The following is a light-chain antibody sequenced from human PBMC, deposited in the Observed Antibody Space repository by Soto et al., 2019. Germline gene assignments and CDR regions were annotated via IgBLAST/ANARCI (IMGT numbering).Light chain of an antibody. CDR3: QQYNNWVT. J-gene: IGKJ5*01. V-gene: IGKV3-15*01. CDR1: QSVSSN. CDR2: GAS. Sequence: EIVITPSPATPSLSPGERATPSCRASQSVSSNLAWYQQKPGQAPRLLIYGASTRATGIPARFSGSASGTEFTLTISSLQSEDFAVYYCQQYNNWVTFGQGTRLEIK.